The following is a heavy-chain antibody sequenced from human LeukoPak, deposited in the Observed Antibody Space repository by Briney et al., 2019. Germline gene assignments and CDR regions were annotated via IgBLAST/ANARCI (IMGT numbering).Heavy chain of an antibody. J-gene: IGHJ6*02. CDR1: GFTFSSYS. D-gene: IGHD6-13*01. CDR2: ISSSSSHI. V-gene: IGHV3-21*01. Sequence: GGSLRLSCAASGFTFSSYSMNWVRQAPGKGLEWVSSISSSSSHIYYADSVKGRFTISRDNAKNSLYLQMNSLRAEDTAVYYCAREAAADPYYYYGMDVWGQGTTVTVSS. CDR3: AREAAADPYYYYGMDV.